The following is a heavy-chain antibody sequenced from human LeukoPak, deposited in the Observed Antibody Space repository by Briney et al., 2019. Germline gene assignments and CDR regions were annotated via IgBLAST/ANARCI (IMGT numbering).Heavy chain of an antibody. D-gene: IGHD6-19*01. CDR1: GFTFSSYW. J-gene: IGHJ4*02. V-gene: IGHV3-48*04. Sequence: GGSLRLSCAASGFTFSSYWMHWVRQAPGKGLELVSYISSSSTTTYYADSVKGRFTISRDNARNLVYLEMHSLRAEDTALYYCALGWYAIDYWGQGTLVTVSS. CDR2: ISSSSTTT. CDR3: ALGWYAIDY.